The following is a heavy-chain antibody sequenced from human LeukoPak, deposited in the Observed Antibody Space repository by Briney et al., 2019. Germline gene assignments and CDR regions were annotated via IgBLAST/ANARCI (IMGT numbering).Heavy chain of an antibody. CDR2: IRVNGGST. D-gene: IGHD5-24*01. CDR1: GFTFSNYD. Sequence: PGGSLRLSCAASGFTFSNYDMNWVRQAPGKGLEWVSGIRVNGGSTYYADSVKGRFTISRDNSKNTLYLQMNSLRVDDTAVYCCAKGRADAYTFDYWGQGTLVTISS. CDR3: AKGRADAYTFDY. V-gene: IGHV3-23*01. J-gene: IGHJ4*02.